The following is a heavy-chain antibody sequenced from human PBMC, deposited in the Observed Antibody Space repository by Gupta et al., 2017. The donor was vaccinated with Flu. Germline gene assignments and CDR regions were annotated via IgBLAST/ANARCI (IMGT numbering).Heavy chain of an antibody. V-gene: IGHV3-48*01. J-gene: IGHJ4*01. CDR3: ATTPGVIFTDDY. Sequence: DVQLVESGGGLVQPGGSLRLPCAASGFSLSNFNMKWVRQAPGKGLEWVAHISSASSTIYYADSVKGRFTISRDNAKNSLYLQMNSLRGNDTAVYYCATTPGVIFTDDYWGHGTLVTVSS. CDR2: ISSASSTI. CDR1: GFSLSNFN. D-gene: IGHD3-10*01.